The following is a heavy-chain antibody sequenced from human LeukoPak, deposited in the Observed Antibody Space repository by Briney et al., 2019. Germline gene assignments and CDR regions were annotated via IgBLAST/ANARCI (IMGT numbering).Heavy chain of an antibody. Sequence: NPSETLSLTCAVSGYSISSGYYWGWIRQPPGKGLEWIGSIYHSGSTYYYPSLKSRVTISVDTSKNQFSLKLSSVTAADTAAYYCARDKHYDFCSGYHPYDAFDIWGHGTMVTVSS. CDR1: GYSISSGYY. J-gene: IGHJ3*02. CDR2: IYHSGST. V-gene: IGHV4-38-2*02. D-gene: IGHD3-3*01. CDR3: ARDKHYDFCSGYHPYDAFDI.